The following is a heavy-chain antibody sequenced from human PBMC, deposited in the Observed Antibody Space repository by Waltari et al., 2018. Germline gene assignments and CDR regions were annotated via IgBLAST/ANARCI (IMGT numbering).Heavy chain of an antibody. D-gene: IGHD6-6*01. V-gene: IGHV1-8*03. CDR3: ARGQRKAARHPPWGYGMDV. CDR1: GYTFTSYD. Sequence: QVQLVQSGAEVKKPGASVKVSCKASGYTFTSYDINWVRQATGQGLEWMGWMNPNSGNTGYAQKFQGRVTITRNTSISTAYMELSSLRSEDTAVYYCARGQRKAARHPPWGYGMDVWGQGTTVTVSS. J-gene: IGHJ6*02. CDR2: MNPNSGNT.